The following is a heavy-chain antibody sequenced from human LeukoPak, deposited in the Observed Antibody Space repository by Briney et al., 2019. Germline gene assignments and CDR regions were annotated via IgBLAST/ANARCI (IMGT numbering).Heavy chain of an antibody. CDR1: GFTFSDYA. Sequence: GGSLRLSCAASGFTFSDYAMHWVRQAPGKGVEYVSAISSDGGSTYYANSVEGRFTISRDNSKNTLYLQMGCLRAEDMAVFYCARVGDYTAFDIWGQGTLVTVSS. CDR2: ISSDGGST. J-gene: IGHJ3*02. D-gene: IGHD4-17*01. V-gene: IGHV3-64*01. CDR3: ARVGDYTAFDI.